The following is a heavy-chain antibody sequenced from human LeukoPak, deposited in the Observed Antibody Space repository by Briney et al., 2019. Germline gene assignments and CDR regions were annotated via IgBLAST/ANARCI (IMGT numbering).Heavy chain of an antibody. CDR2: IYSGGST. Sequence: GGSLRLSCAASGFTVSSNYMSWVRQAPGKGLEWVSVIYSGGSTYYADSVKGKFTISRDNSKNTLYLQMNSLRAEDTAVYYCAKAPRRDSSGYYWDYWGQGTLVTVSS. CDR3: AKAPRRDSSGYYWDY. D-gene: IGHD3-22*01. J-gene: IGHJ4*02. V-gene: IGHV3-66*01. CDR1: GFTVSSNY.